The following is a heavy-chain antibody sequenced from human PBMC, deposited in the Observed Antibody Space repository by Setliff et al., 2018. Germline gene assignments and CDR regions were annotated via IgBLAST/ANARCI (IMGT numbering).Heavy chain of an antibody. CDR1: GYTFANSI. V-gene: IGHV1-18*04. Sequence: WASVKVSCKASGYTFANSIVSWVRQAPGQGLEWMGWISAYNGKTYIKEKFQGRLSMTTDTSTNTGYMELRNLTPDDTAVYFCERLVRYCTQRACQRTQDADLWGQGTRVTAPQ. J-gene: IGHJ5*02. CDR2: ISAYNGKT. D-gene: IGHD2-8*01. CDR3: ERLVRYCTQRACQRTQDADL.